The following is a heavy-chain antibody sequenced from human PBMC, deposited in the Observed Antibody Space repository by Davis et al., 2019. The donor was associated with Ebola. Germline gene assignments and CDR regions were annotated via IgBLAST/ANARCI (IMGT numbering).Heavy chain of an antibody. CDR2: TYYNSKWYN. CDR3: VRGWYRSGLDV. CDR1: GDSASGGSGA. V-gene: IGHV6-1*01. D-gene: IGHD6-19*01. Sequence: HSQTLSLTCAISGDSASGGSGAWNWIRQSPSRGLEWLGRTYYNSKWYNDYAASVKSRITINPDTSKNQFSLHLNSVTPEDTAMYYCVRGWYRSGLDVWGQGTTVTVSS. J-gene: IGHJ6*02.